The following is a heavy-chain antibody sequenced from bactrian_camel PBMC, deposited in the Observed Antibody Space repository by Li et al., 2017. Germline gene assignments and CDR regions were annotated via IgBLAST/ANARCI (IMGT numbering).Heavy chain of an antibody. CDR1: GYTYAPTC. CDR2: ISSDGST. J-gene: IGHJ6*01. V-gene: IGHV3S55*01. D-gene: IGHD1*01. Sequence: HVQLVESGGGSVQVGGSLRLSCEATGYTYAPTCMGWYRQAPGNECELVSTISSDGSTYYADSVKGRFTISQDNAKNTVYLQMNSLKPEDTAVYYCAAGPLTLRPGVDITCRPWEWGFVYWGQGTQVTVS. CDR3: AAGPLTLRPGVDITCRPWEWGFVY.